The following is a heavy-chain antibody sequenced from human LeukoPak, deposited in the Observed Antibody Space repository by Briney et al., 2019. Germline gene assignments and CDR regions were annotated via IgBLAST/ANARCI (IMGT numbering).Heavy chain of an antibody. CDR3: ARDWPHDYGDYYFDY. V-gene: IGHV1-69*04. CDR1: GGTFSSYA. J-gene: IGHJ4*02. D-gene: IGHD4-17*01. Sequence: SVKVSCKASGGTFSSYAISWVRQAPGQGLEWMGRIIPILAIANYAQKFQGRVTITADKSTSTAYMELSSLRSEDTAVYYCARDWPHDYGDYYFDYWGQGTLVTVSS. CDR2: IIPILAIA.